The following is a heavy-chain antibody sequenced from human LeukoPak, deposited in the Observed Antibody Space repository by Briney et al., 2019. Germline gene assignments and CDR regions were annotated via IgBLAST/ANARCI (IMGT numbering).Heavy chain of an antibody. J-gene: IGHJ4*02. CDR1: GYTFTGYW. D-gene: IGHD2-15*01. Sequence: ASVKVSCKAFGYTFTGYWMHWVRQAPGQGPEWMGVISPSGGSTIYAQKFKGRVTLTRDMSTSTDYLELSSLRSDDTAVYYCARALSPVVVVAASSYYFDYWGQGTLVTVSS. CDR3: ARALSPVVVVAASSYYFDY. CDR2: ISPSGGST. V-gene: IGHV1-46*01.